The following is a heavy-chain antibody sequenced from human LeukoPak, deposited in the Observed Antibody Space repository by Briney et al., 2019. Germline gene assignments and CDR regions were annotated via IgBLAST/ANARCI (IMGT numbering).Heavy chain of an antibody. D-gene: IGHD6-6*01. CDR2: ISYEGSNT. V-gene: IGHV3-30*14. J-gene: IGHJ4*02. Sequence: GGSLRLSCAASGFSFSGYDMHWVRQAPGKGLEWVAVISYEGSNTYHSDSVKGRFTISRDNTKNSLYLQMNGLRAEDTAVYYCTRSSMAALAVDSWGQGTLVTVSS. CDR3: TRSSMAALAVDS. CDR1: GFSFSGYD.